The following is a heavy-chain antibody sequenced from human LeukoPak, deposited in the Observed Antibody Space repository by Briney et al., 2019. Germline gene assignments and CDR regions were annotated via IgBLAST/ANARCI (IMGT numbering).Heavy chain of an antibody. V-gene: IGHV4-39*07. CDR1: GGSVSSSSYY. J-gene: IGHJ3*02. CDR2: IYYSGST. D-gene: IGHD3-10*01. CDR3: ARGVVRSYAFDI. Sequence: SETLSLTCTVSGGSVSSSSYYWGWIRQPPGKGLEWIGSIYYSGSTYYNPSLKSRVTISVDTSKNQFSLKLSSVTAADTAVYYCARGVVRSYAFDIWGQGTMVTVSS.